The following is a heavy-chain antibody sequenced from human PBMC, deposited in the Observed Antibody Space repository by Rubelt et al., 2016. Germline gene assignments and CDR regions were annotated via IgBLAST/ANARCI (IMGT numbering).Heavy chain of an antibody. CDR2: INHSGST. D-gene: IGHD3-16*01. Sequence: QVQLQQWGAGLLKPSETLSLTCAVYGGSFSGYYWSWIRQPPGKGLEWIGEINHSGSTNYNPSLKSRVTITGDTSKNQFSLKLSSVTAADTAVYYCARISRYYYMDVWGKGTTVTVSS. CDR1: GGSFSGYY. CDR3: ARISRYYYMDV. J-gene: IGHJ6*03. V-gene: IGHV4-34*01.